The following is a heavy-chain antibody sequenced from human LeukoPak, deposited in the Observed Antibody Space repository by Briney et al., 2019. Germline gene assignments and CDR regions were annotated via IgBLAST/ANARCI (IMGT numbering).Heavy chain of an antibody. CDR1: GYTFTGYY. V-gene: IGHV1-2*02. J-gene: IGHJ6*03. CDR3: ARDGDCSSTSCYQPYYYYMDV. CDR2: INPNSGGT. D-gene: IGHD2-2*03. Sequence: GASVKVSCKASGYTFTGYYMHWVRQAPGQGLEWMGWINPNSGGTNYAQKFQGRVTMTRDTSISTAYMELSRLRSDDTAVYYCARDGDCSSTSCYQPYYYYMDVWGKGTTVTVSS.